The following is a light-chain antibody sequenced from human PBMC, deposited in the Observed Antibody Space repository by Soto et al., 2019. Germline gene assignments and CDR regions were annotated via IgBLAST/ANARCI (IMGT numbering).Light chain of an antibody. CDR2: DAS. CDR3: QQYNSMLS. J-gene: IGKJ4*01. V-gene: IGKV1-33*01. Sequence: DIQMTQSPSSLSAYEGDRVTITCQSSHDVSRNLNWFQQKPGEAPQLLIYDASNLERGVPSRFSGSGSGTDFSLTIISLQPEDVATYYCQQYNSMLSFGGGTEVEIQ. CDR1: HDVSRN.